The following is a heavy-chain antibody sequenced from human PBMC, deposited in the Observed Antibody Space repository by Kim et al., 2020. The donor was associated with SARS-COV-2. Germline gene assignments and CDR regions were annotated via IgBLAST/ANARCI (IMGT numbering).Heavy chain of an antibody. Sequence: ASVKVSCKASVYTFTKYYIHWVRQAPGQGLEWMGIINPSGGSTSYAQKFQGRVTMTRDTATSTVYMELSSLRSEDTAVYYCARWVTIFGVVIHVIDVWGQGTTVTVSS. D-gene: IGHD3-3*01. CDR2: INPSGGST. V-gene: IGHV1-46*01. CDR1: VYTFTKYY. CDR3: ARWVTIFGVVIHVIDV. J-gene: IGHJ6*02.